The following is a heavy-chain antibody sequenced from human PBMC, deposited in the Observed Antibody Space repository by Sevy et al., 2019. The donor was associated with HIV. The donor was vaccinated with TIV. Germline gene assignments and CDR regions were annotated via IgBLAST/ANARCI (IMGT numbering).Heavy chain of an antibody. V-gene: IGHV1-2*02. CDR1: GYTFTDYY. J-gene: IGHJ6*02. Sequence: AGASVKVSCKASGYTFTDYYIHWVRQAPGQGLEWMAWINPNDGVTNYAQRFQGGVTVTRVTSISTAYMELRRLRSDDTAIYYCARLTRMPTSDLYGMDVWGQGTTVTVSS. D-gene: IGHD2-15*01. CDR3: ARLTRMPTSDLYGMDV. CDR2: INPNDGVT.